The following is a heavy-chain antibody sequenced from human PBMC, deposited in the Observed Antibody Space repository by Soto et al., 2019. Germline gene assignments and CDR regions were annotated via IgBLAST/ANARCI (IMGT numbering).Heavy chain of an antibody. Sequence: PGGSLRLSCAATGFTCSVYAMTWVRQAPGKGLEWVSAVTANGGSTYSADSVKGRFTISRDNSKNTLFLQMNSLRAEDTAVYYCARSSNYGWFDPWGQGTLVTVSS. J-gene: IGHJ5*02. CDR3: ARSSNYGWFDP. V-gene: IGHV3-23*01. CDR1: GFTCSVYA. D-gene: IGHD4-4*01. CDR2: VTANGGST.